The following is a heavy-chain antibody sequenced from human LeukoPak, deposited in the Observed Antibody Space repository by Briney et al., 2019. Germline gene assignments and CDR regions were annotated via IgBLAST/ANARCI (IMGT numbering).Heavy chain of an antibody. Sequence: GGSLRLSCAASGFTFSSYWMHWVRQAPGKGLVWVSRINIDGSSTSYADSVKGRFTNSRDNAKHTLYLQMNSLRAEDTAVYYCASEGVWRQQLVDYYYGMDVWGQGTTVTVSS. CDR2: INIDGSST. CDR1: GFTFSSYW. J-gene: IGHJ6*02. V-gene: IGHV3-74*01. CDR3: ASEGVWRQQLVDYYYGMDV. D-gene: IGHD6-13*01.